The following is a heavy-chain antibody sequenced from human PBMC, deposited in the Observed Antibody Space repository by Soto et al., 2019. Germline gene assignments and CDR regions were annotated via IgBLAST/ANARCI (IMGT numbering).Heavy chain of an antibody. Sequence: GASVKVSCKASGYTFTGYYMHWVRQAPGQGLEWMGWINPNSGGTNYAQKFQGWVTMTRDTSISTAYMELSRLRSDYTAVYYCLLGDSSGYYYESGYSYYYGMDVWGQGTTVTVSS. CDR2: INPNSGGT. J-gene: IGHJ6*02. CDR1: GYTFTGYY. V-gene: IGHV1-2*04. D-gene: IGHD3-22*01. CDR3: LLGDSSGYYYESGYSYYYGMDV.